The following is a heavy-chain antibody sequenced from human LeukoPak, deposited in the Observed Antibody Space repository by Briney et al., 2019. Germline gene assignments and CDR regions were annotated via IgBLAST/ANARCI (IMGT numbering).Heavy chain of an antibody. V-gene: IGHV4-4*07. D-gene: IGHD6-13*01. CDR2: IYTTGST. CDR3: ARGDSSSWYSDYYYYGMDV. J-gene: IGHJ6*02. CDR1: GGSISSYY. Sequence: SETLSLTCTVSGGSISSYYWNWIRQPAGKGLEWIGRIYTTGSTNYNPSLKSRVTMSVDTSKNQFSLKLSSVTAADTAVYYCARGDSSSWYSDYYYYGMDVWGQGTTVTVSS.